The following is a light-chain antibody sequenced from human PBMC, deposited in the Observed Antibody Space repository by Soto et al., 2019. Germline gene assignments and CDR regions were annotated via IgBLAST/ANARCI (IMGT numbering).Light chain of an antibody. CDR1: SSDVGAYDY. Sequence: QSALTQPASVSGSPGQSITISCTGTSSDVGAYDYVSWYQQHPDKAPKLMIYEVSNRPSGVSNRFSGSKSVNTATLTISGLQADDEADYYCSSYTSSSTRVFGTGTQVTVL. J-gene: IGLJ1*01. V-gene: IGLV2-14*03. CDR2: EVS. CDR3: SSYTSSSTRV.